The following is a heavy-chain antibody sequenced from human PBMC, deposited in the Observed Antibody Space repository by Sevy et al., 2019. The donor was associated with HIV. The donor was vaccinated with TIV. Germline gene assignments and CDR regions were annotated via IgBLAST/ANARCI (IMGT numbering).Heavy chain of an antibody. CDR2: INHSGST. V-gene: IGHV4-34*01. CDR1: GGSFSGYY. CDR3: ASHCSGTSCSHAFDI. D-gene: IGHD2-2*01. Sequence: SETLSLTCAVYGGSFSGYYWSWIRQPPGNGLEWIGEINHSGSTNYNPSLKSRVTISVDTSKNQFSLKLSSVTAADTAVYYCASHCSGTSCSHAFDIWGQRTMVTVSS. J-gene: IGHJ3*02.